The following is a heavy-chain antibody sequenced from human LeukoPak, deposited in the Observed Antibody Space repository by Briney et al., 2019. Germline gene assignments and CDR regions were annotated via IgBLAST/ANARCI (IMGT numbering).Heavy chain of an antibody. CDR1: GGSFSGYY. Sequence: PSETLSLTCAVYGGSFSGYYWSWIRQPPGKGLEWIGEINHSGSTNYNPSLKSRVTISVDTSKNQFSLKLSSVTAADTAVYYCARSRWDYYDSSGYYYDYWGQGTLVTVSS. V-gene: IGHV4-34*01. CDR3: ARSRWDYYDSSGYYYDY. CDR2: INHSGST. J-gene: IGHJ4*02. D-gene: IGHD3-22*01.